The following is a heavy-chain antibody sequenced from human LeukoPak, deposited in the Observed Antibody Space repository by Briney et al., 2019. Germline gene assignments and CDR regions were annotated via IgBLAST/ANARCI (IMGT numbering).Heavy chain of an antibody. V-gene: IGHV4-4*09. CDR2: IYTSGST. J-gene: IGHJ6*03. CDR3: ARHAVNVNYDSSGYPGHYYYYYMDV. Sequence: SETLSLNCPVSGGSISSYYWSWIRQPPGKGLEWIGYIYTSGSTNYNPSLKSRVTISVDTSKNQFSLKLSSVTAADTGVYYCARHAVNVNYDSSGYPGHYYYYYMDVWGKGTTVTVSS. CDR1: GGSISSYY. D-gene: IGHD3-22*01.